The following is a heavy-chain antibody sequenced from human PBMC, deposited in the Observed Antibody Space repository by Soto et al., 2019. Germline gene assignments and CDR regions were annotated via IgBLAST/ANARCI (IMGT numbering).Heavy chain of an antibody. Sequence: QVQLQESGPGLVKPSETLSLTCTVSGGSISSYYWSWIRQPPGKGLEWIGYIYCSGSTNYNPSLKSRVTISVDTSKNQFSLKLSSVTAADTAVYYCARLKEQQPTPDYWGQGTLVTVSS. J-gene: IGHJ4*02. V-gene: IGHV4-59*08. CDR2: IYCSGST. CDR1: GGSISSYY. D-gene: IGHD6-13*01. CDR3: ARLKEQQPTPDY.